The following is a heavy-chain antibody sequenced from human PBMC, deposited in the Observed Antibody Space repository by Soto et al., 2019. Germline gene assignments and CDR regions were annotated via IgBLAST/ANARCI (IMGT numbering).Heavy chain of an antibody. Sequence: PGGSLRLSCAASGFTFSSYAMHWVRQAPGKGLEWVAVISYDGSNKYYADSVKGRFNISRDNSKNTLYLQMNSLRAEDTAVYYCARDLVDTAMVTEEEFFYYYYRMDVWGQGTTVTVSS. CDR3: ARDLVDTAMVTEEEFFYYYYRMDV. D-gene: IGHD5-18*01. CDR1: GFTFSSYA. CDR2: ISYDGSNK. V-gene: IGHV3-30-3*01. J-gene: IGHJ6*02.